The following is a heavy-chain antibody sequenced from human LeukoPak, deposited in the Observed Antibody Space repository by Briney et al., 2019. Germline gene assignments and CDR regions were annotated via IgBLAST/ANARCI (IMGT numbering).Heavy chain of an antibody. CDR2: IYSGGST. CDR3: ASLRLGELSSFDY. V-gene: IGHV3-53*01. CDR1: GLTVSSNY. D-gene: IGHD3-16*02. Sequence: GGSLRLSCAASGLTVSSNYMSWVRQAPGKGLEWVSVIYSGGSTYYADSVKGRFTISRDNSKNTLYLQMNSLRAEDTAVYYCASLRLGELSSFDYWGQGTLVTVSS. J-gene: IGHJ4*02.